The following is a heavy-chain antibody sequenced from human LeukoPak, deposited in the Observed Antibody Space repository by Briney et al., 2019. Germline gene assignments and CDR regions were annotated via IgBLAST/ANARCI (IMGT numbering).Heavy chain of an antibody. CDR2: IYYSGTT. J-gene: IGHJ4*02. CDR3: ARGQGTVTTH. D-gene: IGHD4-17*01. V-gene: IGHV4-59*12. Sequence: PSETLSLTCTVSGGSISSYYWSWIRQPPGKGLEWIGYIYYSGTTNYNPSLKSRVTISVDTSKNQFSLKLSSVTAADTAVYYCARGQGTVTTHWGQGTLVTVSS. CDR1: GGSISSYY.